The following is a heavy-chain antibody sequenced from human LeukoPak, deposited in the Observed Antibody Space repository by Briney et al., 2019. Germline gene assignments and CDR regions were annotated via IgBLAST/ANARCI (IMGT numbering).Heavy chain of an antibody. CDR1: GGSISSSYW. J-gene: IGHJ3*02. V-gene: IGHV4-4*02. CDR2: VYHGGST. Sequence: SETLSLTCAASGGSISSSYWWSWVRQPPGKGLEWIGEVYHGGSTNYYPSLKSRVTISIEKSKNQFSLKLSTVTAADTAVYYWAGAYCDGDCYPGRASDSWGQGTMVTVSS. CDR3: AGAYCDGDCYPGRASDS. D-gene: IGHD2-21*02.